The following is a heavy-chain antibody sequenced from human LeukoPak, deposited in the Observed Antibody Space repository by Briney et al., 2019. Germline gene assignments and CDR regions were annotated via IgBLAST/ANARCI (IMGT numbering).Heavy chain of an antibody. J-gene: IGHJ5*02. CDR1: GGTFSSYA. D-gene: IGHD6-13*01. V-gene: IGHV1-69*04. CDR3: AINSSSLNWFDP. Sequence: SAKVSCKASGGTFSSYAISWVRQAPGQGLEWMGRIIPILGIANYAQKFQGRVTITADKSTSTAYMELSSLRSEDTAVYYCAINSSSLNWFDPWGQGTLVTVSS. CDR2: IIPILGIA.